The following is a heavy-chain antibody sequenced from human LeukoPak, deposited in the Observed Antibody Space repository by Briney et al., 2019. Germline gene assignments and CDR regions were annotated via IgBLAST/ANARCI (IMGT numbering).Heavy chain of an antibody. J-gene: IGHJ4*02. D-gene: IGHD3-22*01. Sequence: GGSLRLSCAASGFTFSIYAMSWVRQAPGKGLQWVSSITSRGESTWYVDSVKGRFTITRDNPENTLYLQMHSLRAEDTAVYYCARDRPNYYGSDGHYYRRDGDYWGRGTLVSVSS. CDR3: ARDRPNYYGSDGHYYRRDGDY. CDR1: GFTFSIYA. CDR2: ITSRGEST. V-gene: IGHV3-23*01.